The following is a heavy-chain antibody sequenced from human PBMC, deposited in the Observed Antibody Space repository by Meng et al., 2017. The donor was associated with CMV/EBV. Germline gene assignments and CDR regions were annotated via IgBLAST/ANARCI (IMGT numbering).Heavy chain of an antibody. V-gene: IGHV3-48*04. CDR1: GFTFSSYS. D-gene: IGHD5-24*01. J-gene: IGHJ6*02. CDR3: ARDEGRWLQFGYYYYGTDV. Sequence: GGSLRLSCAASGFTFSSYSMNWVRQAPGKGLEWVSYISSSSSTIYYADSVKGRFTISRDNAKNSLYLQMNSLRAEDTAVYYCARDEGRWLQFGYYYYGTDVWGQGTTVTVSS. CDR2: ISSSSSTI.